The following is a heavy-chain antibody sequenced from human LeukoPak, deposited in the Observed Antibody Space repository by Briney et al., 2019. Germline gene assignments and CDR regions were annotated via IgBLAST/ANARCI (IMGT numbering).Heavy chain of an antibody. J-gene: IGHJ5*01. CDR1: GFIFNNYG. D-gene: IGHD3-22*01. CDR2: ISNDGGGT. CDR3: VKDGSGSRGGTNWLDS. Sequence: GGSLRLSCAASGFIFNNYGLVWVRQAPGKGLEWVSAISNDGGGTTYADFVKGRFSVSRDNSKNTLFLQMNSLRAEDTAMYYCVKDGSGSRGGTNWLDSWGQGTLVTVSS. V-gene: IGHV3-23*01.